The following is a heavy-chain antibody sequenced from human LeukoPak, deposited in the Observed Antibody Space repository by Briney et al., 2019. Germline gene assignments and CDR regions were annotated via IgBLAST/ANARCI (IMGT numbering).Heavy chain of an antibody. CDR2: ISGSGGST. V-gene: IGHV3-23*01. Sequence: GGSLRLSCAASGFTFSSYAMRWVRQAPGKGLEWVSAISGSGGSTYYADSVKGRFTISRDNSKNTLYLQMNSLRAEDTAVYYCAKTVNLGYCSGGSCYRYFDYWGQGTLVTVSS. CDR1: GFTFSSYA. J-gene: IGHJ4*02. CDR3: AKTVNLGYCSGGSCYRYFDY. D-gene: IGHD2-15*01.